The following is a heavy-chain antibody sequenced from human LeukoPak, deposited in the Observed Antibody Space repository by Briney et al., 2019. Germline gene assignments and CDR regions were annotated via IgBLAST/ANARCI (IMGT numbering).Heavy chain of an antibody. CDR1: GFTFSDYS. J-gene: IGHJ4*02. Sequence: GGSLRLSCAASGFTFSDYSMNWVRQAPGKGLEWVSYINSGSSTIYYVDSVEGRFTISRDNAKNSLYLQMNSLRDEDTAVYHCARTRSKVGTPTFDYWGQGTLVSVSS. D-gene: IGHD4-23*01. CDR2: INSGSSTI. V-gene: IGHV3-48*02. CDR3: ARTRSKVGTPTFDY.